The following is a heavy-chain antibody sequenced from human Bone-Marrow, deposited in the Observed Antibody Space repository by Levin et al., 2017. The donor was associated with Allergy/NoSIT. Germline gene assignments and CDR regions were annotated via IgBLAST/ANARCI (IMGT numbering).Heavy chain of an antibody. CDR1: GYTFTSHW. Sequence: ASVKVSCKGSGYTFTSHWIGWVRQMPGKGLEWMGIIYPSDSDTRYSPSFQGQVTISADKSISTAYLQWSSLKASDTAIYYCARHGKTSLRFDAFDIWGQGTMVTVSS. CDR3: ARHGKTSLRFDAFDI. CDR2: IYPSDSDT. V-gene: IGHV5-51*01. J-gene: IGHJ3*02.